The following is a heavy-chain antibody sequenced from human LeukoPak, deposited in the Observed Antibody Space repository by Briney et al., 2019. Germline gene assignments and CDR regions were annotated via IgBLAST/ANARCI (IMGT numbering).Heavy chain of an antibody. D-gene: IGHD6-19*01. J-gene: IGHJ4*02. CDR1: GFTFSSYA. CDR2: ISYDGSNK. V-gene: IGHV3-30*04. CDR3: ARGGAVAGTLIDY. Sequence: GRSLRLSCAASGFTFSSYAMHWVRQAPGKGLEWVAVISYDGSNKYCADSVKGRFTISRDNSKNTLYLQMNSLRAEDTAVYYCARGGAVAGTLIDYWGQGTLVTVSS.